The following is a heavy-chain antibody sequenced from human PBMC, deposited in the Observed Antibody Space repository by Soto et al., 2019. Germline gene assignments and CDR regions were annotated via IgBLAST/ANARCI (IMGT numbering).Heavy chain of an antibody. Sequence: GGSLRLSCAASGFTFNNFAMNWVRQAPGKGLEWVSAVNNGGDSTYYADSVQGRFTISRDNSENTLYLQMNSLRADDTAVYYCAKASGRVATIGFSDVWGKGTTVTVSS. CDR2: VNNGGDST. D-gene: IGHD5-12*01. J-gene: IGHJ6*04. V-gene: IGHV3-23*01. CDR1: GFTFNNFA. CDR3: AKASGRVATIGFSDV.